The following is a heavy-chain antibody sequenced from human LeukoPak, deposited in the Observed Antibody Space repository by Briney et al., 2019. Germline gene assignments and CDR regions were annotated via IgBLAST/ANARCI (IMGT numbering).Heavy chain of an antibody. CDR1: GGTLSSYA. D-gene: IGHD3-22*01. CDR3: ARGQTYYYDSSGYYRTDYFDY. Sequence: ASVKVSSKASGGTLSSYAISWVRQAPGQGLEWMGRIIPILGIANYAQKFQGRVTITADKSTSTAYMELSSLRSEDTAVYYCARGQTYYYDSSGYYRTDYFDYWGQGTLVTVSS. J-gene: IGHJ4*02. V-gene: IGHV1-69*04. CDR2: IIPILGIA.